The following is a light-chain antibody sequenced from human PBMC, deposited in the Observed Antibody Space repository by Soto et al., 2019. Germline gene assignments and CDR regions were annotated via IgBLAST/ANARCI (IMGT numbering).Light chain of an antibody. CDR3: QQYNIWPLT. J-gene: IGKJ4*01. CDR2: GAS. V-gene: IGKV3-15*01. Sequence: EIVMTQSPATLSVSPGERATLSCRASQSISGNLAWYQQKPGQAPRRLIYGASTRATGIPARFSGSGSGTEFTLTISSLQSEDFAVYFCQQYNIWPLTFGGGTKVEI. CDR1: QSISGN.